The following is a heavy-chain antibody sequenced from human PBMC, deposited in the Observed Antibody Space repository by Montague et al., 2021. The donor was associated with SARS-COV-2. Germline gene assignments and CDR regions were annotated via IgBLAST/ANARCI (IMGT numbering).Heavy chain of an antibody. Sequence: SETLSLTCAVSGGSISGYHYCWSCSRQGQGKGLEWVGNINESTNTNSNPSLKSPVSISTSTNKYSLTLKSVSAAATAVYYYARALDDVSMIVIVLAGPCNWFDSWGRGTLVTVSS. CDR1: GGSISGYHYC. J-gene: IGHJ5*01. D-gene: IGHD3-22*01. CDR2: INESTNT. CDR3: ARALDDVSMIVIVLAGPCNWFDS. V-gene: IGHV4-39*07.